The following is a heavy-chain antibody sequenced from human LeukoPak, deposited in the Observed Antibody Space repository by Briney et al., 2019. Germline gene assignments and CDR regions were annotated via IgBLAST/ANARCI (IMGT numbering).Heavy chain of an antibody. D-gene: IGHD2-2*02. CDR3: ARGVVVPAARPYYFDY. CDR1: GFTFSSYA. CDR2: ISGSGGGT. Sequence: GGSLRLSCAASGFTFSSYAMSWVRQAPGKGLEWVSAISGSGGGTYYADSVKGRFTISRDNSKNTLYLQMNSLRAEDTAVYYCARGVVVPAARPYYFDYWGQGTLVTVSS. V-gene: IGHV3-23*01. J-gene: IGHJ4*02.